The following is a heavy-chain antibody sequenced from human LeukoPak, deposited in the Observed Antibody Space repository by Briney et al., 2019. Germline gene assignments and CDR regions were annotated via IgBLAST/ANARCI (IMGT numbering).Heavy chain of an antibody. Sequence: SGTLSLTCAVSGGSISSGNWWSWVRQPPGKGLEWIGEIYHSGSTNYNPSLTSRVTISIGKSKQQYSLKLKSVTAADTAVYYCARGGHYYDSSGYYGLPFDYWGQGTLVTVSS. J-gene: IGHJ4*02. V-gene: IGHV4-4*02. CDR1: GGSISSGNW. CDR2: IYHSGST. CDR3: ARGGHYYDSSGYYGLPFDY. D-gene: IGHD3-22*01.